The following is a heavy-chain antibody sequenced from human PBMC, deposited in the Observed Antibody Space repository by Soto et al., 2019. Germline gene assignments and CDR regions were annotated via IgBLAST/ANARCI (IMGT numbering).Heavy chain of an antibody. CDR1: GYSFDNYC. J-gene: IGHJ6*02. CDR3: VRYRSRDYYYGMDV. V-gene: IGHV5-51*01. D-gene: IGHD1-26*01. Sequence: GESLKISCDGSGYSFDNYCIGWVLQMPGKGLEWMAIIYPGDSDRRYSPSFQGQVTISADQSISTAYLQWSSLKASDTANYYCVRYRSRDYYYGMDVWGQGTTVTVSS. CDR2: IYPGDSDR.